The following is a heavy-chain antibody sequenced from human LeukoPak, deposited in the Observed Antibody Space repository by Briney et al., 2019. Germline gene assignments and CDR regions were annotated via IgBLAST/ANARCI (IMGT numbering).Heavy chain of an antibody. V-gene: IGHV3-30*14. D-gene: IGHD3-9*01. J-gene: IGHJ6*03. CDR2: IFYDGTMQ. CDR1: GFTFKNYA. CDR3: ARGYDILTGYRPYYYYMDV. Sequence: PGGSLRLSCVASGFTFKNYAMHWVRQAPGKGLEWLAVIFYDGTMQYYADSVKGRLTISRDNSKNTRYLQMGSLRAEDMAVYYCARGYDILTGYRPYYYYMDVWGKGATVTISS.